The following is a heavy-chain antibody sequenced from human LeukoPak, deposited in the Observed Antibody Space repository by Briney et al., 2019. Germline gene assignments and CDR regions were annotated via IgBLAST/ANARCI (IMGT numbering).Heavy chain of an antibody. J-gene: IGHJ4*02. CDR2: IYYSGST. CDR1: GGSISSGGYY. D-gene: IGHD2-15*01. V-gene: IGHV4-31*03. CDR3: ARESPLGYCSGGSCSQYYSDY. Sequence: SETLSLTCTVSGGSISSGGYYWSWIRQHPGKGLEWIGYIYYSGSTYYNPPLKSRVTISVDTSKNQFSLKLSSVTAADTAVYYCARESPLGYCSGGSCSQYYSDYWGQGTLVTVSS.